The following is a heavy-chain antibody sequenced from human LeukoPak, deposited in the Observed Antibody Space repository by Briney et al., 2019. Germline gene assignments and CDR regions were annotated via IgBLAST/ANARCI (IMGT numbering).Heavy chain of an antibody. CDR3: ARDKSSSWYEHAFDI. CDR2: ISSSGSTI. CDR1: GFTFSSYE. V-gene: IGHV3-48*03. Sequence: GGSLRLSCAASGFTFSSYEMNWVRQAPGKGVEWGSYISSSGSTIYYADSVKGRFTISRDNAKNSLYLQMNSLRAEDTAVYYCARDKSSSWYEHAFDIWGQGTMVTVSS. D-gene: IGHD6-13*01. J-gene: IGHJ3*02.